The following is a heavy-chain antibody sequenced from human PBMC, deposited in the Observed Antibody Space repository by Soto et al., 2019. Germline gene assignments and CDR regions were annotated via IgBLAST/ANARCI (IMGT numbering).Heavy chain of an antibody. CDR1: GFTFSSYG. Sequence: QVQLVESGGGVVQPGRSPRLSCAASGFTFSSYGMHWVRQAPGKGLEWVAMIYYDGSNKYYADSVKGRFTISRDNSKNTLFLQMDSLTAEDTAVYYCARDPPTYGDFLFDYWGQGTLVTVSS. J-gene: IGHJ4*02. D-gene: IGHD4-17*01. V-gene: IGHV3-33*01. CDR2: IYYDGSNK. CDR3: ARDPPTYGDFLFDY.